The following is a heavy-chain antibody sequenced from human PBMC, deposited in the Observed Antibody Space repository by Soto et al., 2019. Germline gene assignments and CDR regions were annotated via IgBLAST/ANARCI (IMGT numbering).Heavy chain of an antibody. D-gene: IGHD3-22*01. V-gene: IGHV1-3*01. CDR1: GYTFTSYG. CDR3: ARYPNDSSAYYHHYYYGMDV. J-gene: IGHJ6*02. Sequence: ASVKVSCKASGYTFTSYGIRWVRQAPGQRLELTGWINAGNGNTKYSEKFQGRVTITRDTSESTAYLELSSLRSEDTAVYYCARYPNDSSAYYHHYYYGMDVCGQGTTVTVSS. CDR2: INAGNGNT.